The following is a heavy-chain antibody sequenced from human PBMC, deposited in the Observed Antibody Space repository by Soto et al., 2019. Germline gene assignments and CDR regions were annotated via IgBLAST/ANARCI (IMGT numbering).Heavy chain of an antibody. D-gene: IGHD5-18*01. Sequence: GGSLRLSCAASGFTFSSYAMHWVRQAPGKGLEWVAVISYDGSNKYYADSVKGRFTISRDNSKNTLYLQMNSLRAEDTAVYYCARSRVQLWLFFDYWGQGTLVTVSS. CDR1: GFTFSSYA. V-gene: IGHV3-30-3*01. CDR3: ARSRVQLWLFFDY. CDR2: ISYDGSNK. J-gene: IGHJ4*02.